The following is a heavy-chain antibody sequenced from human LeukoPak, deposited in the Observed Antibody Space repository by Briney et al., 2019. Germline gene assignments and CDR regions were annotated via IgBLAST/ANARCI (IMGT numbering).Heavy chain of an antibody. CDR2: INHSGST. CDR3: ARGRPEDIVVVPAAKYWFDP. CDR1: GGSFSGYY. Sequence: SETLSLTCAVYGGSFSGYYWSWIRQPPGKGLEWIGEINHSGSTNYNPSLKSRVTISVDTSKNQFSLKLSSVTAADTAVYYCARGRPEDIVVVPAAKYWFDPWGQGTLVTVSS. D-gene: IGHD2-2*01. V-gene: IGHV4-34*01. J-gene: IGHJ5*02.